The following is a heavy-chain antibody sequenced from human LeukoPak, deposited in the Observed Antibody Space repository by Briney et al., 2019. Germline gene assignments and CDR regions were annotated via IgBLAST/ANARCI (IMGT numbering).Heavy chain of an antibody. Sequence: GASVKVSCKASGYTFTRYGISWVRQAPGQGLEWMGWISAYSVNTNYAQKLQGRVTMTTDTSTSTAYMELRSLRSDDTAVYYCARTNPSKGYFEYWGQGTLVTVTS. D-gene: IGHD1-14*01. J-gene: IGHJ4*02. V-gene: IGHV1-18*01. CDR1: GYTFTRYG. CDR2: ISAYSVNT. CDR3: ARTNPSKGYFEY.